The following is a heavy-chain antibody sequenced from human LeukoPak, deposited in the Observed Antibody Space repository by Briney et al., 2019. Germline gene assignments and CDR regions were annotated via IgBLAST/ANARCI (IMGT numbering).Heavy chain of an antibody. CDR2: IIPIFGTA. Sequence: SVKVSCKASRGTFSSYVISWVRRAPGQGLEWMGGIIPIFGTANYGQKVQGRVTITTDESTSTAYMEQSSLRSEDTAVYYCAGTRSWEMVEYYFDYWGKGTLVSVAT. D-gene: IGHD5-24*01. CDR1: RGTFSSYV. V-gene: IGHV1-69*05. CDR3: AGTRSWEMVEYYFDY. J-gene: IGHJ4*02.